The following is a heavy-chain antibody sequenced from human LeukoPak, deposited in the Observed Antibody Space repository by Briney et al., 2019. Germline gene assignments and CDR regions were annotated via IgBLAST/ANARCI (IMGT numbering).Heavy chain of an antibody. Sequence: SETLSLTCTVSGDSISTGGYYWNWIRQLPGKGVEWIGCIYYSGNTYYNPSLQSRVTISVDTSRNMFSLRLTSVTAADTALYYYARLKKAEGSLLDFWGQGSMVTVSS. CDR3: ARLKKAEGSLLDF. CDR1: GDSISTGGYY. J-gene: IGHJ4*02. CDR2: IYYSGNT. V-gene: IGHV4-31*03.